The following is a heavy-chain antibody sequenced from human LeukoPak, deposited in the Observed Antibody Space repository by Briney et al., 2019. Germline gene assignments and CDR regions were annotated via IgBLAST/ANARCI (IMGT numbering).Heavy chain of an antibody. V-gene: IGHV1-18*04. CDR2: ISAYNGNT. CDR1: GYTFTSYY. J-gene: IGHJ4*02. Sequence: ASVKVSCKASGYTFTSYYMHWVRQAPGQGLEWMGWISAYNGNTNYAQKLQGRVTMTTDTSTSTAYMELRSLRSDDTAVYYCARVSDYGDYFDYWGQGTLVTVSS. CDR3: ARVSDYGDYFDY. D-gene: IGHD4-17*01.